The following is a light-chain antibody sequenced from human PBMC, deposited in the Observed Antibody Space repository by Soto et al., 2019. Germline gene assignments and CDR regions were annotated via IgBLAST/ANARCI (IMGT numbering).Light chain of an antibody. CDR1: QTISSW. CDR3: QQYNTYLFT. Sequence: DIQMTQSPSTLSASVGDRVTITCRASQTISSWLAWYQQKPGKAPRLLIFDASSLESGVPSRFSGSGSGTEFTLTISSLQPDDFATYYCQQYNTYLFTFGHGTKVDI. J-gene: IGKJ3*01. V-gene: IGKV1-5*01. CDR2: DAS.